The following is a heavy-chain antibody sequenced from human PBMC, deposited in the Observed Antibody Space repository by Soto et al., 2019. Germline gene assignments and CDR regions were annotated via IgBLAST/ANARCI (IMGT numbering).Heavy chain of an antibody. CDR1: GGTFSSYA. V-gene: IGHV1-69*13. J-gene: IGHJ4*02. D-gene: IGHD5-18*01. CDR2: IIPTFGTA. CDR3: ARGKANGYSYGTIEY. Sequence: ASVKVSCKASGGTFSSYAISWVRQAPGQGLEWMGGIIPTFGTANYAQKFQGRVTITADESTSTAYMELSSLRSEDTAVYYCARGKANGYSYGTIEYWGQGTLVTVSS.